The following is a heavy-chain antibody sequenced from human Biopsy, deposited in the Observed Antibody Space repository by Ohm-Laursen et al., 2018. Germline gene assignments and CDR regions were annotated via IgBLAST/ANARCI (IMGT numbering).Heavy chain of an antibody. Sequence: PSDTLSLTCTVSGGSIGSDYWSWIRQTPGKGLEWIGYIYYSGSTNYNPSLKSRVTISVDTSKNQFSLRLNSVTAADTAVYYCARATNSTGWPYYYFYGMDVWGQGTTVTVSS. V-gene: IGHV4-59*07. J-gene: IGHJ6*02. CDR3: ARATNSTGWPYYYFYGMDV. CDR1: GGSIGSDY. CDR2: IYYSGST. D-gene: IGHD2/OR15-2a*01.